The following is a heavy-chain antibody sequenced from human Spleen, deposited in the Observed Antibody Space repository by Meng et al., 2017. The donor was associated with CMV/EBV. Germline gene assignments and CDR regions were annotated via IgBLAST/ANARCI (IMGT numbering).Heavy chain of an antibody. CDR2: ISGSSSYT. CDR1: GFTFSSYS. D-gene: IGHD3-9*01. V-gene: IGHV3-21*06. Sequence: GGSLRLSCVVSGFTFSSYSMNWVRQIPGKGLEWVSCISGSSSYTYYADSVKGRFTISRDNAKNSLYLQMNSLRAEDTAMYYCARDHRILEDYWGQGTLVTVSS. CDR3: ARDHRILEDY. J-gene: IGHJ4*02.